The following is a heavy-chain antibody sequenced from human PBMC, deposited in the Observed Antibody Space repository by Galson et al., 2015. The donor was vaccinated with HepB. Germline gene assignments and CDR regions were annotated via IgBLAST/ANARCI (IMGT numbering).Heavy chain of an antibody. Sequence: SLRLSCAASGFIFTDSYMDWVRQAPGKGLEWVGRSRSNANSYTTAYAASVKDRFTIFRDDSGDSVYLQMNSLKTEDTGVYYCTRWRAPPEVTGSDYLGYWGQGTLVTVSS. CDR1: GFIFTDSY. J-gene: IGHJ4*02. CDR2: SRSNANSYTT. V-gene: IGHV3-72*01. D-gene: IGHD3-22*01. CDR3: TRWRAPPEVTGSDYLGY.